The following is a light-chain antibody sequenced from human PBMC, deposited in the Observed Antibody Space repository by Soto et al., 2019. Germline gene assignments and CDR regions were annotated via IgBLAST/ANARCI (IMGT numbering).Light chain of an antibody. Sequence: QSVLTQPPPVSVSPGQSITISCTGTSSDVGIYNYVSWYQQHPGKAPKLIICEVYNRPSGVSNRFSGSKSGNTASLTISGLRPEDEADYYCTSFTTSSIWVFGGGTKVTVL. CDR2: EVY. V-gene: IGLV2-14*01. CDR3: TSFTTSSIWV. J-gene: IGLJ3*02. CDR1: SSDVGIYNY.